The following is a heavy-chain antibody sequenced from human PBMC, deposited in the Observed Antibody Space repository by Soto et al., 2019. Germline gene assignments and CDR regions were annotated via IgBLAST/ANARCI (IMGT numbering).Heavy chain of an antibody. CDR2: IYSGGTT. D-gene: IGHD3-10*01. Sequence: EVQLVESGGGLIQPGGSLRLSCAASGFTVNTNYMNWVRQAPGRGLEWVSVIYSGGTTYYADSVRDRFTISRDNSKNTLYLQMNRRRDADTAVYYCARGYGGARYFDYWGQGTLVTVSS. CDR1: GFTVNTNY. CDR3: ARGYGGARYFDY. V-gene: IGHV3-53*01. J-gene: IGHJ4*02.